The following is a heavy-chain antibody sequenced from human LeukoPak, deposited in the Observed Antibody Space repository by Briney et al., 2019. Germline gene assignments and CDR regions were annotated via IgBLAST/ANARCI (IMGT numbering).Heavy chain of an antibody. V-gene: IGHV4-59*08. CDR1: GGSINNYY. CDR2: IYYSGST. Sequence: SETLSLTCTVSGGSINNYYWSWIRQPPGKGLELIGYIYYSGSTNYNPSLKSRVTISVDTPKNQFSLKLSSVTAGDTALYYCARRASGSYYIDFWGQGTLVTVSS. D-gene: IGHD1-26*01. J-gene: IGHJ4*02. CDR3: ARRASGSYYIDF.